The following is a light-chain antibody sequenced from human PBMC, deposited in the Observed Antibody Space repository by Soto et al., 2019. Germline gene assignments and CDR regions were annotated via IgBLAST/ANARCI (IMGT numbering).Light chain of an antibody. Sequence: QSVLTQPAYVSGSPGQSITISCTGTSSDVGSYNLVSWYQQHPGKAPKLIIYEVSNRPSGVSNRFSGYKSDNTASLTISGLKAEDGADYYCFSYARSTTLDYGFGTGTKVTVL. CDR1: SSDVGSYNL. V-gene: IGLV2-23*02. J-gene: IGLJ1*01. CDR2: EVS. CDR3: FSYARSTTLDYG.